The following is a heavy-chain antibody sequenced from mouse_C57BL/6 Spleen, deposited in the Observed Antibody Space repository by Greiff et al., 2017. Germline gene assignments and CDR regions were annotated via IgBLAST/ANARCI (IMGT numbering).Heavy chain of an antibody. CDR2: LYPGSGST. J-gene: IGHJ2*01. CDR1: GYTFTSYW. D-gene: IGHD3-2*02. Sequence: QVQLQQPGAELVKPGASVKMSCKASGYTFTSYWITWVKQRPGQGLEWIGDLYPGSGSTNYNEKFKSKATLTVDTSSSTAYMQLSSLTSEDAAVYACARGGQLRLRDYWGQGTTLTVSS. CDR3: ARGGQLRLRDY. V-gene: IGHV1-55*01.